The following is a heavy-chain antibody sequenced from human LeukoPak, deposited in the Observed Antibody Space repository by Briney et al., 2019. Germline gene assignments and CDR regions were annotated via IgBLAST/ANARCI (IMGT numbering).Heavy chain of an antibody. J-gene: IGHJ4*02. CDR3: ARGWGIITGTTDREFDY. D-gene: IGHD1-7*01. Sequence: ASVKVSCKASGYTFTSYGISWVRQAPGQGLEWMGWISAYNGNTNYAQKLQGRVTITRDTSASTAYMGLSSLRSEDTAVYYCARGWGIITGTTDREFDYWGQGTLVTVSS. V-gene: IGHV1-18*01. CDR2: ISAYNGNT. CDR1: GYTFTSYG.